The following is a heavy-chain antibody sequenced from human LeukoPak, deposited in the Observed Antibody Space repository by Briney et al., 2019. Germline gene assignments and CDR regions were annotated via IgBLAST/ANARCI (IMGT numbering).Heavy chain of an antibody. Sequence: GGPLRLSCAASVFTFSRYAKRCLPQAPGKGVEWVSAINGSGGSTYYADSVKGRFTISRDNSKNTLYLQMNSLRAEDTAVYYCAKDGCSGGSCYREFDYWGQGTLVTVSS. CDR1: VFTFSRYA. V-gene: IGHV3-23*01. D-gene: IGHD2-15*01. CDR3: AKDGCSGGSCYREFDY. J-gene: IGHJ4*02. CDR2: INGSGGST.